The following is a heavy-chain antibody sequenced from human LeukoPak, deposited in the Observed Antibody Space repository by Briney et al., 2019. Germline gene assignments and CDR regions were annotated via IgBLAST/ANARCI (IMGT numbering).Heavy chain of an antibody. CDR3: SKLVQPGVS. J-gene: IGHJ4*02. V-gene: IGHV3-73*01. CDR2: IRNKANNYAT. D-gene: IGHD3-10*01. CDR1: GXTFSDST. Sequence: GGSLRLSCAASGXTFSDSTVHWVRQASGKGLEWVGRIRNKANNYATAYAASVIGRFTISRDDSNNTAYLQMNSLKSEDTAVYYCSKLVQPGVSWGQGTLVTVSS.